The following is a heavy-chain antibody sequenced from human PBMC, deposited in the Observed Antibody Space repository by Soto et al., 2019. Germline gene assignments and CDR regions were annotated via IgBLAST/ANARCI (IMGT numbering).Heavy chain of an antibody. Sequence: SETLSLTCAVYGGSFSGYYWSWIRQPPGKGLEWIGEINHSGSTNYNPSLKSRATISVDTSKNQFSLKLSSVTAADTAVYYCARGHDTAMVLDYWGQRTLVTVS. CDR3: ARGHDTAMVLDY. J-gene: IGHJ4*02. V-gene: IGHV4-34*01. D-gene: IGHD5-18*01. CDR1: GGSFSGYY. CDR2: INHSGST.